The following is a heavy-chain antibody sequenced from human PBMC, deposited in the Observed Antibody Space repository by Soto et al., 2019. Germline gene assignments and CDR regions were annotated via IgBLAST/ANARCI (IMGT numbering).Heavy chain of an antibody. V-gene: IGHV3-48*01. CDR1: GFTFTDYS. Sequence: EVQLVESGGGLVQPGGSLRLSCAASGFTFTDYSLNWVRQAPGKGLEWVSHITHSFGRIFYADSVRGRFTISRDDANRLVSLQMNNLGAEDTAIYYCTRDGRRGWEMDVWGKGTTVTVSS. D-gene: IGHD1-26*01. J-gene: IGHJ6*04. CDR3: TRDGRRGWEMDV. CDR2: ITHSFGRI.